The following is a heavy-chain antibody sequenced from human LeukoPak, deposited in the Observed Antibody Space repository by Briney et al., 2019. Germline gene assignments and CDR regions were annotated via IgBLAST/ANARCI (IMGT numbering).Heavy chain of an antibody. J-gene: IGHJ4*02. CDR3: ARQGKYYDSSGYYYCFDY. Sequence: GESLKISCKGAGYSFTSYWIGWVRQMPGKSLEWMGIIYPGDSDTRYSPSFQGQVTISADKSISTDYPQWSSLKASDTAMYYCARQGKYYDSSGYYYCFDYWGQGTLVTVSS. V-gene: IGHV5-51*01. CDR2: IYPGDSDT. CDR1: GYSFTSYW. D-gene: IGHD3-22*01.